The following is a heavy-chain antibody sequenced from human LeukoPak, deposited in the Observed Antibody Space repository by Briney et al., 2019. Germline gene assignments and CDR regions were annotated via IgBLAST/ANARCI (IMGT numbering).Heavy chain of an antibody. CDR3: ARVLSHSNYPTFDY. V-gene: IGHV3-69-1*01. CDR2: ISSSSNI. D-gene: IGHD4-11*01. J-gene: IGHJ4*02. CDR1: GYSISSGYY. Sequence: ETLSLTCTVSGYSISSGYYWGWVRQAPGKGLEWVSSISSSSNIYYADSVKGRFTISRDNAKNSLYLQMNSLRAEDTAVYYCARVLSHSNYPTFDYWGQGTLVTVSP.